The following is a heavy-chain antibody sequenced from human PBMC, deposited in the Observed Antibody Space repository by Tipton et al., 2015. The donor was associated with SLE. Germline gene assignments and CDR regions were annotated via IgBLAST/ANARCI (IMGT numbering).Heavy chain of an antibody. J-gene: IGHJ3*02. D-gene: IGHD6-19*01. V-gene: IGHV3-23*01. CDR1: GFTFSSYA. Sequence: SLRLSCAASGFTFSSYAMSWVRQAPGKGLERVSAISGSGGSTYYADSVKGRFTISRDNSKNTLYLQMNSLRAEDTAVYYCAKPSGYSSGPDAFDIWGQGTMVTVSS. CDR3: AKPSGYSSGPDAFDI. CDR2: ISGSGGST.